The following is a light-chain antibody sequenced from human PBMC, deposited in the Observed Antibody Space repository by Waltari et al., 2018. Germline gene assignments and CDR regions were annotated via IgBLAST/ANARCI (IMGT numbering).Light chain of an antibody. CDR3: QQYNSYSLLT. Sequence: DIQMTQSPSTLSASVGDRVTITCRASQSISNWLAWYQQKPGKAPKLLIYKASILESGVPSRFSGSGSGTEFTLTISSLQPDDFATYYCQQYNSYSLLTFGGGTKVEIK. CDR1: QSISNW. CDR2: KAS. J-gene: IGKJ4*01. V-gene: IGKV1-5*03.